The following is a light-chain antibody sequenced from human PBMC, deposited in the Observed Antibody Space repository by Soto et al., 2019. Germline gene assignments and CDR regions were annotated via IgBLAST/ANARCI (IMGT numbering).Light chain of an antibody. J-gene: IGKJ5*01. CDR2: DAS. CDR1: QSVSSNY. V-gene: IGKV3D-20*02. Sequence: IVLTQSPDTLSLSPGARAPLSCRASQSVSSNYLAWYQQKLGQAPRILIYDASRRATGIPDRFSGSGSGTDFPLTISSLEPEDFAVYYCQQRSNWITLGQGTRLEI. CDR3: QQRSNWIT.